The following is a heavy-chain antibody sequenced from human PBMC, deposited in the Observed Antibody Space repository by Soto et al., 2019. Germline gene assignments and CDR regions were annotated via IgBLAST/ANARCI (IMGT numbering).Heavy chain of an antibody. D-gene: IGHD1-26*01. V-gene: IGHV1-69*13. CDR3: ARGIIVGATVRYYYGMDV. CDR2: IIPIFGTA. J-gene: IGHJ6*02. CDR1: GGTFSSYA. Sequence: SVKVSCKASGGTFSSYAISWVRQAPGQGLEWMGGIIPIFGTANYAQKFQGRVTITADESTSTAYMELSSLRSEDTAVYYCARGIIVGATVRYYYGMDVWGQGTTVTVSS.